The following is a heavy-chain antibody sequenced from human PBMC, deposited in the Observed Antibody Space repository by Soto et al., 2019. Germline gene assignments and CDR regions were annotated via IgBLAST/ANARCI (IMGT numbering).Heavy chain of an antibody. Sequence: GGSLRLSCEASAFTFRVYYMAWFRQAPGKGLEWLSYIDSSTKYTNYADSVKGRFTISRDNAKNSLYLQMNSLRADDTAIYYCAREYYYTMDVWGQGTMVTVSS. CDR1: AFTFRVYY. CDR3: AREYYYTMDV. CDR2: IDSSTKYT. J-gene: IGHJ6*02. V-gene: IGHV3-11*05.